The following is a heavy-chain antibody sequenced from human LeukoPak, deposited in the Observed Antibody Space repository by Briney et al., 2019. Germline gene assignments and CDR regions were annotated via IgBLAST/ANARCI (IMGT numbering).Heavy chain of an antibody. Sequence: GGSLRLSCAASSFTFSSYNMNWVRQAPGKGLEWVSSISSSGSYIYYRDSVKGRFTISRDNAENSLYLEMNSLRVDDTAIYYCAKRGSAYLQWLAERHFDYWGQGTLVTVSS. CDR2: ISSSGSYI. D-gene: IGHD6-19*01. CDR3: AKRGSAYLQWLAERHFDY. V-gene: IGHV3-21*01. CDR1: SFTFSSYN. J-gene: IGHJ4*02.